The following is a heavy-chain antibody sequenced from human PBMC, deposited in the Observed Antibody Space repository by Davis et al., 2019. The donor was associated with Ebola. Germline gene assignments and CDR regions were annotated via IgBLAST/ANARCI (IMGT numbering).Heavy chain of an antibody. Sequence: AASVKVSCKASGGTFSSYAISWVRQAPGQGLEWMGGIIPIFDTANYAQKFQGRVTITADESTSTAYMELSSLRSEDTAVYYCARSWYNWNDDPIDYWGQGTLVTVSS. J-gene: IGHJ4*02. D-gene: IGHD1-1*01. V-gene: IGHV1-69*13. CDR3: ARSWYNWNDDPIDY. CDR2: IIPIFDTA. CDR1: GGTFSSYA.